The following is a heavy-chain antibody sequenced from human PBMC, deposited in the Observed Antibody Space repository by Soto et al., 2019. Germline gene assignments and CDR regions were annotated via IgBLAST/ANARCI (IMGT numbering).Heavy chain of an antibody. J-gene: IGHJ5*02. Sequence: QTLSLTCAISGDSVSSNTASWNWIRQSPSRGLEWLGRTYFRSKWYNDYAVSVKSRIIINPDTSNNQFSLQLNSVTPEDTAVYFCAKGDNLGPKTGYAFDPWGQGIMVTVSS. CDR1: GDSVSSNTAS. D-gene: IGHD5-12*01. V-gene: IGHV6-1*01. CDR2: TYFRSKWYN. CDR3: AKGDNLGPKTGYAFDP.